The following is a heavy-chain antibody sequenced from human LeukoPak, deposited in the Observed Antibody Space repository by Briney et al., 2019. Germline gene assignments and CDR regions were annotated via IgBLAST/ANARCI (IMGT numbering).Heavy chain of an antibody. D-gene: IGHD3-22*01. Sequence: GGSLRLSCAASGFTFSSYSMDWVRQAPGKGLEWVSSISSSSSYIYYADSVKGRFTISRDNAKNSLYLQMNSLRAEDTAVYYCARDSDSSGYCDYWGQGTLVTVSS. CDR3: ARDSDSSGYCDY. CDR1: GFTFSSYS. V-gene: IGHV3-21*01. CDR2: ISSSSSYI. J-gene: IGHJ4*02.